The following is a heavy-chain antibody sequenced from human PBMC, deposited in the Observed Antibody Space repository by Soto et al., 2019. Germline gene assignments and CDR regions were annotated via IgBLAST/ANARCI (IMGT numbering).Heavy chain of an antibody. D-gene: IGHD6-19*01. CDR2: IIPILGIA. J-gene: IGHJ6*03. CDR1: GGTFSSYT. Sequence: GASVKVSCKASGGTFSSYTISWVRQAPGQGLEWMGRIIPILGIANYAQKFQGRVTITADKSTSTAYMELSSLRSEDTAVYYCASSAGTNYYYYYMDVWGKGTTVTRLL. CDR3: ASSAGTNYYYYYMDV. V-gene: IGHV1-69*02.